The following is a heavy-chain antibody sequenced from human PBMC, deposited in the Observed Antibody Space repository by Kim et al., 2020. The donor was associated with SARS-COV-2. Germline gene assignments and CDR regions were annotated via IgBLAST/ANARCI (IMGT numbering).Heavy chain of an antibody. CDR2: TYYRSKWYN. CDR1: GDSVSSDSAT. D-gene: IGHD4-4*01. J-gene: IGHJ5*02. V-gene: IGHV6-1*01. Sequence: SQTLSLTCAIFGDSVSSDSATWHWIRQSPSGGLEWLGRTYYRSKWYNDYAVSVESRITINPDASKNQFSLQMISVTPEDTAVYYCARSGTTITTGCFDPWGQGTLVTVS. CDR3: ARSGTTITTGCFDP.